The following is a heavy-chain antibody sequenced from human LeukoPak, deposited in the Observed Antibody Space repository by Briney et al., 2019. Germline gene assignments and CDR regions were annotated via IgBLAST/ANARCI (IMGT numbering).Heavy chain of an antibody. CDR2: ITSSGSTI. J-gene: IGHJ4*02. D-gene: IGHD3-16*02. CDR3: ARDYVWGSYRLFDY. V-gene: IGHV3-48*03. CDR1: GFAFSSYE. Sequence: GGSLRLSCAASGFAFSSYEMNWVRQAPGEGLEWVSYITSSGSTIYYADSVKGRFTISRDNAKNSLYLQMNSLRADDTAVYYCARDYVWGSYRLFDYWGQGTLVTVSP.